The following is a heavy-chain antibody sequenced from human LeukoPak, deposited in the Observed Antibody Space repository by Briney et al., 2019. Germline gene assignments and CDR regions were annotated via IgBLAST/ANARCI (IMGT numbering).Heavy chain of an antibody. J-gene: IGHJ5*01. V-gene: IGHV3-33*01. Sequence: PGGSLRLSCAASGFTFSSYGMHWVRQAPGKGLEWAAVIWYDGSNKYYADSEKGRFTISRDNSKNTLYLQMNSLRAEDTAVYYCARDCCTNGVCCWFDYWGQGTLVTVSS. CDR2: IWYDGSNK. D-gene: IGHD2-8*01. CDR1: GFTFSSYG. CDR3: ARDCCTNGVCCWFDY.